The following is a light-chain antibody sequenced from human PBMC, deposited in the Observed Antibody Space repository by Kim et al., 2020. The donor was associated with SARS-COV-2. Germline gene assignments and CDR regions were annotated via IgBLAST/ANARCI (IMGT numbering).Light chain of an antibody. V-gene: IGLV4-69*01. CDR1: SGHSNYA. Sequence: QLVLTQSPSASASLGASVKLTCTLSSGHSNYAIAWHQQQPEKGPRYLMKVNSDGSHNKGDGIPDRFSGSSSGAERYLTISSPQSEDEADYYCQTWGTGIRLFGGRTQLTVL. CDR2: VNSDGSH. J-gene: IGLJ2*01. CDR3: QTWGTGIRL.